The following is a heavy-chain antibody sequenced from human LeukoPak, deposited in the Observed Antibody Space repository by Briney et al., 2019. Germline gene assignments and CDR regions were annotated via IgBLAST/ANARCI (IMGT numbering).Heavy chain of an antibody. CDR2: IYYSGST. CDR1: GDSISSYY. V-gene: IGHV4-59*08. CDR3: ARHRGPSRSLGR. J-gene: IGHJ4*02. D-gene: IGHD3-10*01. Sequence: SETLSLTCTVSGDSISSYYWSWIRQSPGKGLEWIAYIYYSGSTNYNPSLKSRVTISMDTSKNQFSLRLSSVTAADTAVYYCARHRGPSRSLGRWGQGTLVTVSS.